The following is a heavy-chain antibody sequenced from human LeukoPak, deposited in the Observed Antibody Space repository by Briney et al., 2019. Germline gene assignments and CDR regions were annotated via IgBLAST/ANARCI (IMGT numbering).Heavy chain of an antibody. D-gene: IGHD2-2*01. CDR3: ARATPNDYAPYTDAFDI. CDR2: INPNSGGT. CDR1: GYSFTDYF. J-gene: IGHJ3*02. Sequence: ASVKVSCKASGYSFTDYFLHWVRQAPGQGLEWMGRINPNSGGTNYAQKFQGRVTMTRDTSISTAYMELSRLRSDDTAVYYCARATPNDYAPYTDAFDIWGQGTMVTVSS. V-gene: IGHV1-2*06.